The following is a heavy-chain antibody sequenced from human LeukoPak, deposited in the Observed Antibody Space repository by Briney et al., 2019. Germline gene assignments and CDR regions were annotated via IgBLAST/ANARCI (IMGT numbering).Heavy chain of an antibody. CDR2: ISYDGSNK. V-gene: IGHV3-30*04. CDR1: GFTFSSYA. J-gene: IGHJ6*04. D-gene: IGHD3-10*01. Sequence: GGSLRLSCAASGFTFSSYAMHWVRQAPGRGLEWVAVISYDGSNKYYADSVKGRFTISRDNSKNTLYLQMNSPRAEDTAVYYCAKGYYGSGSYVLMDVWGKGTTVTVSS. CDR3: AKGYYGSGSYVLMDV.